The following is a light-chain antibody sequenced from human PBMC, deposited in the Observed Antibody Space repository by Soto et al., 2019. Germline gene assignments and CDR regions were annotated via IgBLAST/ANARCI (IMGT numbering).Light chain of an antibody. CDR1: WSISNY. Sequence: DLQMTQSPSSLSASVGDRVTITCRASWSISNYLNWYQQKSGKVPRLLIYAASSLQPGVPSRFSGTGTGTAFTLTITSLQPEDSATYYCQQSYSVPRFGPGTRVDLK. J-gene: IGKJ1*01. CDR2: AAS. V-gene: IGKV1-39*01. CDR3: QQSYSVPR.